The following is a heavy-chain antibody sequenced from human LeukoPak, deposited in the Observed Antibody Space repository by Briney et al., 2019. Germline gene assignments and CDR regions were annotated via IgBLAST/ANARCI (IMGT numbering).Heavy chain of an antibody. Sequence: SETLSLTCAVYGGSFSGYYWSWIRQPPGKGLEWIGEINHSGSTSYNPSLKSRVTISVDTSKNQFSLKLSSVTAADTAVYYCAKVGVLVRGVIDYWGQGTLVTVSS. D-gene: IGHD3-10*01. V-gene: IGHV4-34*01. J-gene: IGHJ4*02. CDR3: AKVGVLVRGVIDY. CDR2: INHSGST. CDR1: GGSFSGYY.